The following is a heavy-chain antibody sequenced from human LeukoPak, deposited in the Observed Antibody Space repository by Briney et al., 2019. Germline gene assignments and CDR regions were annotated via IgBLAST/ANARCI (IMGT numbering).Heavy chain of an antibody. V-gene: IGHV1-2*02. Sequence: GASVKVSCKASGYTFTGYYMHWVRQAPGQGLEWMGWINPNSGGTNYAQKFQGRVTMTRDTSISTAYMELSRLRSDDTAVYYCARDKTYYDSSGCYFDYWGQGTLVTVSS. CDR1: GYTFTGYY. J-gene: IGHJ4*02. D-gene: IGHD3-22*01. CDR2: INPNSGGT. CDR3: ARDKTYYDSSGCYFDY.